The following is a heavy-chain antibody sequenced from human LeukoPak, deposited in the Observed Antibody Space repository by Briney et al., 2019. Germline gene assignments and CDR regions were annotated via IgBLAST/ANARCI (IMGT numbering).Heavy chain of an antibody. CDR1: GFAFGSEA. CDR2: VSPGGGTT. V-gene: IGHV3-23*01. CDR3: VRESGFGQLFPYVFDI. J-gene: IGHJ3*02. D-gene: IGHD3-10*01. Sequence: PGGSLRLSCAVSGFAFGSEAMSWVRQSPARGLEWVASVSPGGGTTYYADHVRGRFTISRDNSKNTVYLYMNSLRADDTAVYYCVRESGFGQLFPYVFDIWGQGTMVTVSS.